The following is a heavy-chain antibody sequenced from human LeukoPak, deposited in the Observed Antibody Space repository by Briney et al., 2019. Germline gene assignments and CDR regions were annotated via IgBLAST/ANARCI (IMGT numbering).Heavy chain of an antibody. Sequence: GEPLKISCKGSGYRFSTYWIGWVRQMPGKGLEWMGIIYPGDSDTRYSPSFQGQVTISADKSISTACLQWSSLRASDTAMYYCARHASAFDIWGQGTMVTVSS. V-gene: IGHV5-51*01. CDR1: GYRFSTYW. CDR3: ARHASAFDI. CDR2: IYPGDSDT. J-gene: IGHJ3*02.